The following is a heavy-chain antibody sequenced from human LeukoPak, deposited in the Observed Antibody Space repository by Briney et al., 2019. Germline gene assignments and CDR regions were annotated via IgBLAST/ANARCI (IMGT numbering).Heavy chain of an antibody. V-gene: IGHV3-30-3*01. D-gene: IGHD4-17*01. Sequence: GGSLRLSCAASGFTFSSYAVHWVRQAPGKGLEWVAVISYDGSNKYYADSVKGRFTISRDNSKNTLYLQMNSPRAEDTAVYYCARDYGDYNYWGQGTLVTVSS. CDR2: ISYDGSNK. CDR1: GFTFSSYA. CDR3: ARDYGDYNY. J-gene: IGHJ4*02.